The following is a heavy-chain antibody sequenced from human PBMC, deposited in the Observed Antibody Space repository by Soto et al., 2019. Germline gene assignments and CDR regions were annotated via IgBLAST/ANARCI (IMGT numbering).Heavy chain of an antibody. CDR3: ARLHVPTTYGGAVLDA. V-gene: IGHV1-69*01. D-gene: IGHD3-16*01. Sequence: QVQLVQSGAETMKSGSSVKVSCKVSGGNFNTYGIGWGRQAPGQGLEWMGEIIPLLGTPNYAQRFQDRLTISADESTTTAYMEWSSRRAEESAVYFCARLHVPTTYGGAVLDAWGQGTQVTVAS. CDR2: IIPLLGTP. CDR1: GGNFNTYG. J-gene: IGHJ5*02.